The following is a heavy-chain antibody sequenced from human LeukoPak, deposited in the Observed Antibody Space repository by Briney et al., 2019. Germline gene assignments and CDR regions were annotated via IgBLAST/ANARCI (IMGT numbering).Heavy chain of an antibody. CDR1: GFTFSNYG. V-gene: IGHV3-30*02. J-gene: IGHJ6*03. CDR3: AKDKERESDFYYYMDV. Sequence: PGGSLRHSCAASGFTFSNYGMHWVRQAPGKGLEWVAFIRYDGSNKYYADSVKGRFTISRDNSKNTLYLQMNSLRAEDTAVYYCAKDKERESDFYYYMDVWGKGTTVTVSS. CDR2: IRYDGSNK.